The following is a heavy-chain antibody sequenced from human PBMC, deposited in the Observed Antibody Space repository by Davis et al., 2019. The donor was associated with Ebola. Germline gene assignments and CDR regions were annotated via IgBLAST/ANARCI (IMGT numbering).Heavy chain of an antibody. D-gene: IGHD3-9*01. CDR3: ARVRSNILTGYHY. Sequence: GESLKISCAASGFTFSTFWMHWVRQAPGKGLVWVSRINGDGSTTSYADSVKGRFTISRDNAKNTLYLQMDSLTAEDTAVYYCARVRSNILTGYHYWGQGTTVTVSS. CDR1: GFTFSTFW. V-gene: IGHV3-74*01. CDR2: INGDGSTT. J-gene: IGHJ6*02.